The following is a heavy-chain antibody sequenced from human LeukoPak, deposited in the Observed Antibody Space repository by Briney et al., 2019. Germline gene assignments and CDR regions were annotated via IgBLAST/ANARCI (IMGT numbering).Heavy chain of an antibody. J-gene: IGHJ4*02. CDR1: GFTFSSYA. CDR3: AKDEGGYDFFFDY. Sequence: GSLRLSCAASGFTFSSYAMSWVRQAPGKGLKWVSAISGSGGSTYYADSVKGRFTISRDNSKNTLYLQMNSLRAEDTAVYYCAKDEGGYDFFFDYWGQGTLVTVSS. V-gene: IGHV3-23*01. D-gene: IGHD5-12*01. CDR2: ISGSGGST.